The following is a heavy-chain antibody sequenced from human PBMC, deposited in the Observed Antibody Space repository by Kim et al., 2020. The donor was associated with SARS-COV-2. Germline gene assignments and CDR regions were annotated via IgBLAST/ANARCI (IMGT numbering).Heavy chain of an antibody. J-gene: IGHJ4*02. CDR3: ARFDDSDGYYQYYFDY. CDR1: GFTFSNYA. D-gene: IGHD3-22*01. V-gene: IGHV3-23*01. CDR2: ISGSGSTT. Sequence: GGSLRLSCSASGFTFSNYAFSWVRQAPGKGLEWVSAISGSGSTTYSADSVRGRFTISRDTSVNTVYLQMTSLRAEDTAIYYCARFDDSDGYYQYYFDYWGQGTLVTVSS.